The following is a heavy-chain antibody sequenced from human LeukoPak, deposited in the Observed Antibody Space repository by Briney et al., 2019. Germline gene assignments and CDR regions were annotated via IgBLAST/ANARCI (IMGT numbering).Heavy chain of an antibody. CDR3: ATSGGSYWS. Sequence: GGSLRLSCAASGFTFSSYVMSWVRQAPGKGLEWVSGISGRDSTTYYADSVKGRFTISRENSKNTLYLQMNSLRAEDTAVYYCATSGGSYWSWGQGTLVTVSS. D-gene: IGHD1-26*01. J-gene: IGHJ5*02. CDR1: GFTFSSYV. V-gene: IGHV3-23*01. CDR2: ISGRDSTT.